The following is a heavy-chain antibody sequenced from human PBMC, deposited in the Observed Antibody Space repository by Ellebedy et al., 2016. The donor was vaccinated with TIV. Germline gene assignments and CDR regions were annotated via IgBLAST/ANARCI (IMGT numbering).Heavy chain of an antibody. Sequence: ASVKVSCKASGYTFTSYAMHWVRQAPGQRLEWMGWINAGNGNTKYSQKFQGRVTITRDTSTSTVYMELSSLRSEDTAVYYCASSVVVTAPFDYWGQGTLVTVSS. D-gene: IGHD2-21*02. CDR1: GYTFTSYA. V-gene: IGHV1-3*01. J-gene: IGHJ4*02. CDR3: ASSVVVTAPFDY. CDR2: INAGNGNT.